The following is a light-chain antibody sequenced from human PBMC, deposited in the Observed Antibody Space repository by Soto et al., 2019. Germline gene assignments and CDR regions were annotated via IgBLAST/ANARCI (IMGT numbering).Light chain of an antibody. CDR2: DAS. CDR3: QQYNSYAIT. J-gene: IGKJ5*01. V-gene: IGKV1-5*01. Sequence: DIQMTQSPSNLSASVGDRVTITCRASQSISSWLAWYQQKPGKAPKLLIYDASSLESGVPSRFSGSGSGTEFTLTISSLQPDDFATYYCQQYNSYAITLGQGTRLDSK. CDR1: QSISSW.